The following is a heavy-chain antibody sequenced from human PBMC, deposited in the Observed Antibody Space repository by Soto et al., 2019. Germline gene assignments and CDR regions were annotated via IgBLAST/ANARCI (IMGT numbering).Heavy chain of an antibody. Sequence: QVQLVESGGGVVQPGRSLRLSCAASGFTFSSYGMHWVRQAPGKGLEWVAVIWYDRSNKKYADSVKGRFTISRDNSKKTLSLQMNSLRDEDTAVYYCARDENYVLWGQGTLVTVSS. CDR1: GFTFSSYG. D-gene: IGHD3-16*01. V-gene: IGHV3-33*01. CDR2: IWYDRSNK. J-gene: IGHJ4*02. CDR3: ARDENYVL.